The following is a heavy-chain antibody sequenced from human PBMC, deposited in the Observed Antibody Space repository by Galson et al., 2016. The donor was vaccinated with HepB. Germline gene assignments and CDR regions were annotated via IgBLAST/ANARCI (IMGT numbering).Heavy chain of an antibody. Sequence: SLRLSCAVSGLTFSRYSMNWVRQAPGKGLEWVSSISHSTSSIYYADSVKGRFTITRDNAKNSLYLQMNSLIVEDTAVYYCATSTYYYDTSDYFSYYHYYGMDVWGQGTTVTVSS. V-gene: IGHV3-21*01. CDR2: ISHSTSSI. D-gene: IGHD3-22*01. CDR1: GLTFSRYS. CDR3: ATSTYYYDTSDYFSYYHYYGMDV. J-gene: IGHJ6*02.